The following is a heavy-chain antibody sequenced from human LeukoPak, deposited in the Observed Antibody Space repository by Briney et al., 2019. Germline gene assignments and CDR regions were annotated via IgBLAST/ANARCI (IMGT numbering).Heavy chain of an antibody. CDR2: IYYSGST. Sequence: SETLSLTCTVSGGSVSSGSYYWSWIRQPPGKGLEGIGIIYYSGSTNYNPSLKSRVTISVDTSKNQFSLKLSSVTAADTAVYYCAREAPLLPAAAPRPGYYYGMDVWGKGTMVTVSS. J-gene: IGHJ6*04. D-gene: IGHD2-2*01. CDR3: AREAPLLPAAAPRPGYYYGMDV. CDR1: GGSVSSGSYY. V-gene: IGHV4-61*01.